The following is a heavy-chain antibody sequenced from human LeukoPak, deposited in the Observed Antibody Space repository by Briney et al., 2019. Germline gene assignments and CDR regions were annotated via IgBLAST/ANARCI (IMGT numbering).Heavy chain of an antibody. CDR1: GGSISSYY. D-gene: IGHD3-22*01. V-gene: IGHV4-4*07. J-gene: IGHJ5*02. CDR3: ARVVTMIVANWFDP. Sequence: SETLSLTCTVSGGSISSYYWSWIRQPAGKGLEWIGRIYTSGSTNYNPSLKSRVTMSVDTSKNQFSLKLSSVTAADTAVYYCARVVTMIVANWFDPWGQGTLVTVSS. CDR2: IYTSGST.